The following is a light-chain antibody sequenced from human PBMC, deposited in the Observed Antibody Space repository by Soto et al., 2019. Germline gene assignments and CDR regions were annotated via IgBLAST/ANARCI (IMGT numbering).Light chain of an antibody. CDR3: QQYNSYS. Sequence: EIVITQSPSTLSLSPGERATLSCRASESVSNNLAWYQQKAGQAPRLLIYGASTRATGIPARFSGSGSGTEFTLTISSLQPDDFATYYCQQYNSYSFGQGTKVDIK. CDR1: ESVSNN. CDR2: GAS. J-gene: IGKJ1*01. V-gene: IGKV3-15*01.